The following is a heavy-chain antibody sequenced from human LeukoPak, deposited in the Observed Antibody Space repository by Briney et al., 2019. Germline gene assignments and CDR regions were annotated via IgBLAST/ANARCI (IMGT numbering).Heavy chain of an antibody. Sequence: SETLSLTCAVYGGSFSGYYWSWIRQPPGKGLEWIGEINHSGGTNYNPSLKSRVTISVDTSKNQFSLKLSSVTAADTAVYYCARVYYDFWSGYYIPNWGQGTLVTVSS. V-gene: IGHV4-34*01. CDR1: GGSFSGYY. CDR3: ARVYYDFWSGYYIPN. J-gene: IGHJ4*02. D-gene: IGHD3-3*01. CDR2: INHSGGT.